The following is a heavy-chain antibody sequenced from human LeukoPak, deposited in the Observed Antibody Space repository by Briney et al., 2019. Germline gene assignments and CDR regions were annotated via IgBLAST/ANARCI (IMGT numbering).Heavy chain of an antibody. CDR3: AGQWELLSYFQH. D-gene: IGHD1-26*01. CDR2: IIPILDIA. Sequence: SVKVSCRASGGTFSSYAISWVRQAPGQGLEWMGRIIPILDIANYAQKFQGRVTITADKSTSTAYMELSSLRSEDTAVYYCAGQWELLSYFQHWGQGTLVTVSS. CDR1: GGTFSSYA. V-gene: IGHV1-69*04. J-gene: IGHJ1*01.